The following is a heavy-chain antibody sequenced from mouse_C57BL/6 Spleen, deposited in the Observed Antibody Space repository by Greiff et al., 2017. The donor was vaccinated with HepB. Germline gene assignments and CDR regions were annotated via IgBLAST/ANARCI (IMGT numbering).Heavy chain of an antibody. CDR1: GYSITSGYY. V-gene: IGHV3-6*01. CDR3: ARDRLLRFDY. D-gene: IGHD2-10*01. CDR2: ISYDGSN. Sequence: VQLKESGPGLVKPSQSLSLTCSVTGYSITSGYYWNWIRQFPGNKLEWMGYISYDGSNNYNPSLKNRISITRDTSKNQFFLKLNSVTTEDTATYYCARDRLLRFDYWGQGTTLTVSS. J-gene: IGHJ2*01.